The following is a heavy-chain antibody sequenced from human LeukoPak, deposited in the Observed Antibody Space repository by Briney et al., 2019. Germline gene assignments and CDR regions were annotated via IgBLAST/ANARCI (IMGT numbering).Heavy chain of an antibody. J-gene: IGHJ6*03. CDR3: ARRYGSGTYRPSPYYYMDV. D-gene: IGHD3-10*01. V-gene: IGHV5-51*01. Sequence: GESLKISCKGSGYSFSSNWIGWVRQMPGKGLDWMGIIYPGDSDTRYSPSFQGQVTISADKSISTAYLQWSSLKASDTAMYYCARRYGSGTYRPSPYYYMDVWGKGTTVTVSS. CDR2: IYPGDSDT. CDR1: GYSFSSNW.